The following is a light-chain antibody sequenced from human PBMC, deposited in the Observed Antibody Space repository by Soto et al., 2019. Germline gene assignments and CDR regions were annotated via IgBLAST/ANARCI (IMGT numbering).Light chain of an antibody. CDR2: GAS. J-gene: IGKJ2*01. Sequence: EIVITQSPATLSVSPGERATLSCRASQSVNNNLAWYQQEPDQAPRLLIHGASTRATGIPARFSGYGSGTEFTLTISSLQSEDFAVYYCQQYNDWPPMYTFGQGTKVDIK. CDR3: QQYNDWPPMYT. V-gene: IGKV3-15*01. CDR1: QSVNNN.